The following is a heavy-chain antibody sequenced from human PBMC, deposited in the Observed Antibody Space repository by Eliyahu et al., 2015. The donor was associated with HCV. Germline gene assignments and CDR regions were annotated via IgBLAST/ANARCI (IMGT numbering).Heavy chain of an antibody. Sequence: QVQLQQWGAGLLKPSETLSLTCAVYGGSFSGYYWXWIRQPPGKGLEWIGEINHSGSTNYNPSLKSRVTISVDTSKNQFSLKLSSVTAADTAVYYCARARGNRKAAILYYYYYGMDVWGQGTTVTVSS. D-gene: IGHD2-21*01. CDR3: ARARGNRKAAILYYYYYGMDV. V-gene: IGHV4-34*01. CDR1: GGSFSGYY. CDR2: INHSGST. J-gene: IGHJ6*02.